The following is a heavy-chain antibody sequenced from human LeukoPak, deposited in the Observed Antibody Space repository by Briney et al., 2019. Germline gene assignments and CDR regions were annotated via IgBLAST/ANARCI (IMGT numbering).Heavy chain of an antibody. J-gene: IGHJ5*02. V-gene: IGHV1-2*02. D-gene: IGHD6-13*01. CDR2: INPNSGGT. CDR3: SRFAYSSSWYRDNWFDP. Sequence: ASVKVSCKASGYTFTGYYMHWVRQAPGQGLAWMGWINPNSGGTNYAQKFQGRVTMNRDTSISKAYMEVSRLRAEDTAVYYCSRFAYSSSWYRDNWFDPWGQGTLVTVSS. CDR1: GYTFTGYY.